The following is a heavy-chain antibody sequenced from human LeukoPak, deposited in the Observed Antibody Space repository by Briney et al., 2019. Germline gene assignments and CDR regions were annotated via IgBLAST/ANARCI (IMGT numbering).Heavy chain of an antibody. D-gene: IGHD3-10*01. Sequence: GASVKVSCKASGGTFSEHAISWVRQAPGQTFELMGGIIPMYGPPIYTQNFQDRVTITADESTSTTYMELSSLRSEDTAVYYCARGIFRDGSGSYSTFDYWGQGTLVTVSS. V-gene: IGHV1-69*13. CDR1: GGTFSEHA. CDR3: ARGIFRDGSGSYSTFDY. J-gene: IGHJ4*02. CDR2: IIPMYGPP.